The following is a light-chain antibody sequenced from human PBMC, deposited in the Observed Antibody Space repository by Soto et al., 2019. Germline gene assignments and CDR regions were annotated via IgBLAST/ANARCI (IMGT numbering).Light chain of an antibody. J-gene: IGLJ2*01. V-gene: IGLV2-11*01. Sequence: QSALTQPRSVSGSPGQSVTISCTGSSSDVGGYNYVSWYQQHPGKAPKLMIYDVTQRPAGVPDRFSGSKSGNTASLTISGLQAEDEADYYWCSCGRSYTLLFGGGTELTVL. CDR3: CSCGRSYTLL. CDR1: SSDVGGYNY. CDR2: DVT.